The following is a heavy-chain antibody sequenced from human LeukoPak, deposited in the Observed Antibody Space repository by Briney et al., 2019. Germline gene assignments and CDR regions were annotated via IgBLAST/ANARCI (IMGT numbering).Heavy chain of an antibody. Sequence: GASVKVSCKASGYTFTGYYMHWVRQASGQGLEWMGWVNPNSGGTNYAQKFQGRVTMTRDTSISTAYMELSRLRSDDTAVYYCARASAGYSSWYVGWGQGTLVTVSS. V-gene: IGHV1-2*02. D-gene: IGHD6-13*01. CDR2: VNPNSGGT. CDR1: GYTFTGYY. J-gene: IGHJ4*02. CDR3: ARASAGYSSWYVG.